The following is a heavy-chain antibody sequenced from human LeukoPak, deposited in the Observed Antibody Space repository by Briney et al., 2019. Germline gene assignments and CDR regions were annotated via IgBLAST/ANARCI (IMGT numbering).Heavy chain of an antibody. V-gene: IGHV3-66*01. J-gene: IGHJ4*02. D-gene: IGHD6-19*01. Sequence: PGGSLRLSCAASGFTVSSNYMSWVRQAPGKGLEWVSVIYSGGSTYYADSVKGRFTISRDNSKNTLYLQMNSLRAEDTAVYYCARDKLASYSSGWYLDYWGQGTLVTVPS. CDR2: IYSGGST. CDR3: ARDKLASYSSGWYLDY. CDR1: GFTVSSNY.